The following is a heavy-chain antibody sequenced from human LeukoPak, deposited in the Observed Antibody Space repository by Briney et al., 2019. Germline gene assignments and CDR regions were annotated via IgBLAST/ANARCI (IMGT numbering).Heavy chain of an antibody. J-gene: IGHJ3*02. CDR3: ATSPPKAMATIRLDAFDI. CDR1: GYTLTELS. CDR2: FDPEDGET. D-gene: IGHD5-24*01. Sequence: GASVKVSCKVSGYTLTELSMHWVRQAPGKGLEWMGGFDPEDGETIYAQKFQGRVTMTEDTSTDTAYMELSSLRSEDTAVYYCATSPPKAMATIRLDAFDIWGQGTMVTVSS. V-gene: IGHV1-24*01.